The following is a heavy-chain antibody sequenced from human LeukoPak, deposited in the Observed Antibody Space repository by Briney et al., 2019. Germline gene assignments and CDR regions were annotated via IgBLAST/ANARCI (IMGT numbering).Heavy chain of an antibody. CDR2: INHSGST. V-gene: IGHV4-34*01. CDR3: ARGRPVAAPYFDY. CDR1: GGSFSGYY. D-gene: IGHD2-15*01. Sequence: LETLSLTCAVYGGSFSGYYWSWIRQPPGKGLEWIGEINHSGSTNYNPSLKSRVTISVDTSKNQFSLELSSVTAADTAVYYCARGRPVAAPYFDYRGQGTLVTVSS. J-gene: IGHJ4*02.